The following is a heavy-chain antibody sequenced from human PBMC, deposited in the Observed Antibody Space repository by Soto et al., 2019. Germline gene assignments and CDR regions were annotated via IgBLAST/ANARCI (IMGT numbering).Heavy chain of an antibody. CDR1: GGSISSGGYY. Sequence: QVQLQESGPGLVKPSQTLSLTCTVSGGSISSGGYYWSWIRQHPGKGLEWIGYIYYSGSTYYNPSLKSRVTISVDKSKNQFFLKLSSVTAADTAVYYCARGYYDSSGYYYAPVPRDAFDIWGQGTMVTVSS. J-gene: IGHJ3*02. V-gene: IGHV4-31*03. CDR2: IYYSGST. D-gene: IGHD3-22*01. CDR3: ARGYYDSSGYYYAPVPRDAFDI.